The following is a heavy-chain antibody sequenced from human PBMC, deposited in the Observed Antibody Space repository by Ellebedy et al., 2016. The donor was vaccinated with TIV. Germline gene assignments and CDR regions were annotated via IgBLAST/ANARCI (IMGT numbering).Heavy chain of an antibody. D-gene: IGHD6-13*01. J-gene: IGHJ5*02. CDR2: ILHSGRV. Sequence: MPSETLSLTCVVSGVSIGDTRYYWAWIRQSPGQGLEWIGSILHSGRVFYNPSLKSRVTIAVDTSKNQFSLKLTSVTAADAAVYYCAREGYSRSWYGNWFDPWGQGAQVTVSS. CDR1: GVSIGDTRYY. V-gene: IGHV4-39*07. CDR3: AREGYSRSWYGNWFDP.